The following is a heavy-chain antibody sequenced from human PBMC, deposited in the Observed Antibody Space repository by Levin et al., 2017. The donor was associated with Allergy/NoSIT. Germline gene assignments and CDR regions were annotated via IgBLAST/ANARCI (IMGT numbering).Heavy chain of an antibody. Sequence: ETLSLTCAASGFTFINAWMTWVRQAPGKGLEWIGRIKSETDGGTTVYAAPGEDRFTISRDDSRDTLYLQMNSLKTEDTAVYFCATDLKDLWGRGTLVTVSS. CDR3: ATDLKDL. CDR1: GFTFINAW. D-gene: IGHD3-9*01. CDR2: IKSETDGGTT. V-gene: IGHV3-15*01. J-gene: IGHJ4*02.